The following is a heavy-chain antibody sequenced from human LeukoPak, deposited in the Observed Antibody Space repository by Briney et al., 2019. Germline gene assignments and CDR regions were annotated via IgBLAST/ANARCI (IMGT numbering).Heavy chain of an antibody. CDR2: IWSDGSNK. CDR1: GFTFSSYD. V-gene: IGHV3-33*06. CDR3: AKDLTPVRGVLDH. J-gene: IGHJ4*02. D-gene: IGHD3-10*01. Sequence: GGSLRLSCAASGFTFSSYDMHWVRQAPGKGLEWVAVIWSDGSNKYYADSVKGRFSISRDNSKNTLYLQMNSLRAEDTAVYYRAKDLTPVRGVLDHWGQGTLVTVSS.